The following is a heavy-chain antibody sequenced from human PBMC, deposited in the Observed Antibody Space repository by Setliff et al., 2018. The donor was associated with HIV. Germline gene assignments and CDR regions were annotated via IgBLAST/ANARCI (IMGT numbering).Heavy chain of an antibody. J-gene: IGHJ4*02. CDR2: IIPMSGVP. CDR3: AKVGA. Sequence: SVKVSCKASGGNFRSYGISWVRQAPGQGLEWMGGIIPMSGVPNYAQKLQGRVTMTTDTSTSTAYMELRSLRSDDTAVYYCAKVGAWGQGTLVTVSS. V-gene: IGHV1-69*10. CDR1: GGNFRSYG.